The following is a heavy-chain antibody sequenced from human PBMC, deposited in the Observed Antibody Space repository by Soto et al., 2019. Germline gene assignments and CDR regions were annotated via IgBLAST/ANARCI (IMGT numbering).Heavy chain of an antibody. Sequence: QVQLQESGPGLVKPSETLSLTCNVSGGSISSYYWTWIRQPPGKGLEWIGYLYNTGSTNYNPSLKSRVTISLDTSENQFFLNLSSVTAADTAVYYCAGMSFTVFGEVIDNFYFYGMDVWGQGTTVTVSS. CDR2: LYNTGST. CDR1: GGSISSYY. V-gene: IGHV4-59*03. J-gene: IGHJ6*02. D-gene: IGHD3-3*01. CDR3: AGMSFTVFGEVIDNFYFYGMDV.